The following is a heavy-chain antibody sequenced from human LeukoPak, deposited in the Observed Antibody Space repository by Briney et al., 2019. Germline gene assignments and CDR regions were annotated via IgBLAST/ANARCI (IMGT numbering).Heavy chain of an antibody. V-gene: IGHV3-7*01. Sequence: GGSLRLSCAASGFTFSTYWMGWVRQAPGKGLEWVAKIKPDGSEKDHVDSVKGRFTISRDNAKNSLYLQLNSLRAEDTAVYYCARSRFYFDYWGQGTLVTVSS. CDR3: ARSRFYFDY. CDR1: GFTFSTYW. CDR2: IKPDGSEK. J-gene: IGHJ4*02.